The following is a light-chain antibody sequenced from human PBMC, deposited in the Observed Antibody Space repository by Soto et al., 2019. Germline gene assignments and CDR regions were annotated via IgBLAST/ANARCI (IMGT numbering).Light chain of an antibody. CDR2: DVS. V-gene: IGLV2-14*01. CDR1: SSDAGGYNY. CDR3: SSYTSSSIV. J-gene: IGLJ1*01. Sequence: QSALTQPASVSGSPGQSITISCTGTSSDAGGYNYVSWYQRHPGKAPKLMIYDVSNRPSGVSNRFSGSKSGNTASLTISGLQAEDEADYYCSSYTSSSIVFGTGTKVTVL.